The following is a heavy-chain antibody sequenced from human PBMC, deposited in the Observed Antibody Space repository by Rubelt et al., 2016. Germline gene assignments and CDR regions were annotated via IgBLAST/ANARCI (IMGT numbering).Heavy chain of an antibody. CDR1: GGSLSSSSYY. CDR3: ARQIHNCRSNMCRLNWFAP. D-gene: IGHD2-2*01. J-gene: IGHJ5*02. V-gene: IGHV4-39*01. Sequence: QLQLQESGPGLVKPSETLSLTCTVSGGSLSSSSYYWGWIRQPPGKGLEWIGSIYYSGSTYYNPSLKSRVTISVYASQIQFSLELSSVTFSYTAGYYCARQIHNCRSNMCRLNWFAPLGQGTLVAVSS. CDR2: IYYSGST.